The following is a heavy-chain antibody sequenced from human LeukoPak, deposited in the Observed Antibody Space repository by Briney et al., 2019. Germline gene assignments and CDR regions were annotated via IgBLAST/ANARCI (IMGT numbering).Heavy chain of an antibody. CDR2: ISFDGGNQ. D-gene: IGHD3-22*01. J-gene: IGHJ4*02. CDR1: GFSFNSYS. CDR3: TRDYDSTHFFDY. Sequence: EGSLRLSCAASGFSFNSYSMNWVRRAPGKGLEWVAVISFDGGNQYYADSVKGRFTISRDNSKKTLYLQMNSLRPEDTAVYYCTRDYDSTHFFDYWGQGTLVTVSS. V-gene: IGHV3-30*03.